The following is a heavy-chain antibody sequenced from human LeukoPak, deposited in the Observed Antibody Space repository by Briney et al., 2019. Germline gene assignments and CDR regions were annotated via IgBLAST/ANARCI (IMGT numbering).Heavy chain of an antibody. CDR1: GXSFTSYW. D-gene: IGHD2-2*01. CDR2: IYPGDSDT. Sequence: GESLKISFKGSGXSFTSYWIGWVRQMPGKGLEWMGIIYPGDSDTRYSPSFQGQVTISADKSISTAYLQWSSLKASDTAMYYCASGGLPGPAAPNWFDPWGQGTLVTVSS. CDR3: ASGGLPGPAAPNWFDP. V-gene: IGHV5-51*01. J-gene: IGHJ5*02.